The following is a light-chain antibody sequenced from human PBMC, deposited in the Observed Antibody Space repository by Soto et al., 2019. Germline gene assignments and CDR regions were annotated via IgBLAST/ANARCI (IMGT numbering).Light chain of an antibody. V-gene: IGKV1-12*01. CDR2: AAS. CDR1: QSISNW. J-gene: IGKJ4*01. CDR3: QQANSFPLT. Sequence: DIQMTQSPSSVSASVGDRVTITCRASQSISNWLAWYQQKPGKAPKPLIYAASSLHSGVPSRFSGSGSGTEFTLTISSLQPEDFATYYWQQANSFPLTFGGGTKLEIK.